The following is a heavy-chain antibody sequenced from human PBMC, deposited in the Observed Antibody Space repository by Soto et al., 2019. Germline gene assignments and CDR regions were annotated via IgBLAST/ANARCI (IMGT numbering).Heavy chain of an antibody. V-gene: IGHV1-3*01. Sequence: QVQLVQSGAEVKKPGASVKVSCKASGYTFTSYAMHWVRQAPGQRLEWMGWINAGNGNTKYSQKFQGRVTITRDTSASTAYMELSSLRSEYTAVYYCARAHYDILTGYYSGAFAIWGQGTMVTVSS. CDR2: INAGNGNT. CDR3: ARAHYDILTGYYSGAFAI. J-gene: IGHJ3*02. D-gene: IGHD3-9*01. CDR1: GYTFTSYA.